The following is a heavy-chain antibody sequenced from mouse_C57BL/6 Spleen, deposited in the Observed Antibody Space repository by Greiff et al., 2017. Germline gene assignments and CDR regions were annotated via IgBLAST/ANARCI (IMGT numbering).Heavy chain of an antibody. D-gene: IGHD1-1*01. CDR1: GYTFTSYW. Sequence: QVQLQQSGAELVKPGASVKMSCKASGYTFTSYWITWVKQRPGQGLEWIGDIYPGSGSTNYNEKFKSKATLTVDTSSSTAYMQLSSLTSEDSAVYYCARYPPITTVVAHWYFDVWGTGTTVTVSS. CDR3: ARYPPITTVVAHWYFDV. V-gene: IGHV1-55*01. CDR2: IYPGSGST. J-gene: IGHJ1*03.